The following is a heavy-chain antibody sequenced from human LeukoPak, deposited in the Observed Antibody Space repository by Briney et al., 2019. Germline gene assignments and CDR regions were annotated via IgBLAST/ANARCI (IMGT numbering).Heavy chain of an antibody. V-gene: IGHV3-30-3*01. CDR2: ISYDGSNK. Sequence: GGSLRLSCAASGFTFSSYAMHWARQAPGKGLEWVAVISYDGSNKYYADTVKGRFTISRDNSKNTLYLQMNSLRAEDTAVYYCARDPEGFDYWGQGTLVTVSS. CDR3: ARDPEGFDY. J-gene: IGHJ4*02. CDR1: GFTFSSYA. D-gene: IGHD1-14*01.